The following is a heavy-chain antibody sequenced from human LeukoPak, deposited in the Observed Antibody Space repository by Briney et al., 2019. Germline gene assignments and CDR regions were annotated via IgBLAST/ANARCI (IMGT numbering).Heavy chain of an antibody. CDR1: GYTFTSYD. D-gene: IGHD4-17*01. J-gene: IGHJ4*02. Sequence: ASVKVSCKASGYTFTSYDMHWVRQAPGQGLEWMGIINPSGGSTSYAQKFQGRVTMTRDTSTSTVYMELSSLRSEDTAVYYCARVSLPGDDYGDLAYWGQGTLVTVSS. CDR2: INPSGGST. CDR3: ARVSLPGDDYGDLAY. V-gene: IGHV1-46*01.